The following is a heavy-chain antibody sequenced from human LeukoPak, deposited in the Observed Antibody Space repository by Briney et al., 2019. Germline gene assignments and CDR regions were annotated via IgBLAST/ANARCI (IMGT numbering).Heavy chain of an antibody. V-gene: IGHV7-4-1*02. J-gene: IGHJ4*02. CDR2: IDTNTGNP. D-gene: IGHD3-16*01. CDR1: GYIFTSYA. CDR3: ARDNDSRDPPHFDY. Sequence: ASVKVSCKASGYIFTSYAMNWVRQAPGQGLEWMGWIDTNTGNPTYAQGFTGRFVFSLDTSVSTAYLQISSLKAEDTAVYYCARDNDSRDPPHFDYWGQGTLVTVSS.